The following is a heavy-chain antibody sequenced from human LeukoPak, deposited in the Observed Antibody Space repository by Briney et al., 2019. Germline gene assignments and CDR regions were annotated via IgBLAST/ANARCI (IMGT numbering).Heavy chain of an antibody. D-gene: IGHD3/OR15-3a*01. Sequence: SETLSLTCAVYGGSFSNYFCSWLRQPPGKGLEWIGEINHGGGTNYNPSLKSRVTISVDTSKNQFSLNLSSVTAADTAVYDCARGLEYDFWSGNYSDGFDVWDQGTMVTVSS. CDR2: INHGGGT. CDR1: GGSFSNYF. V-gene: IGHV4-34*01. J-gene: IGHJ3*01. CDR3: ARGLEYDFWSGNYSDGFDV.